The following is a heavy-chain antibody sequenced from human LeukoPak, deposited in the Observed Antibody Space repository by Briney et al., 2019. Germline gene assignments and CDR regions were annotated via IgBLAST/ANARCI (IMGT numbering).Heavy chain of an antibody. J-gene: IGHJ4*02. CDR1: GGSISSYY. D-gene: IGHD6-13*01. V-gene: IGHV4-59*12. CDR2: IYYSGST. Sequence: SETLSLTCTVSGGSISSYYWSWIRQPPGKGLEWIGYIYYSGSTNYNPSLKSRVTISVDTSKNQFSLKLSSVTPEDTAVYYCTRGSHASSWYFDFWGQGTLVTVSS. CDR3: TRGSHASSWYFDF.